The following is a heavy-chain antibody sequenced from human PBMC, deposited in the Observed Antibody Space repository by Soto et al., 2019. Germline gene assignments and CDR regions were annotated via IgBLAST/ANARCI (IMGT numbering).Heavy chain of an antibody. V-gene: IGHV3-33*01. CDR1: GFTFSSYG. CDR3: ARDVYGSGSYYTAPVDY. J-gene: IGHJ4*02. CDR2: IWYDGSNK. D-gene: IGHD3-10*01. Sequence: FCAASGFTFSSYGMHWVRQAPGKGLEWVAVIWYDGSNKYYADSVKGRFTISRDNSKNTLYLQMNSLRAEDTAVYYCARDVYGSGSYYTAPVDYWGQGTLVTVSS.